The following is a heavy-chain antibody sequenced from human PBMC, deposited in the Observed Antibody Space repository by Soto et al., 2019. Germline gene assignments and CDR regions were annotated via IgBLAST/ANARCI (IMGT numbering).Heavy chain of an antibody. V-gene: IGHV3-23*01. CDR1: GFTFSSYA. CDR3: AKERPRAAAGRGSYFDY. D-gene: IGHD6-13*01. J-gene: IGHJ4*02. CDR2: ISGSGDST. Sequence: SLRLSCAASGFTFSSYAMSWVRQAPGKGLEWVSAISGSGDSTYYADSVKGRFSISRDNAKNTLYLQMNSLRAEDTAVYYCAKERPRAAAGRGSYFDYWGQGTLVTVSS.